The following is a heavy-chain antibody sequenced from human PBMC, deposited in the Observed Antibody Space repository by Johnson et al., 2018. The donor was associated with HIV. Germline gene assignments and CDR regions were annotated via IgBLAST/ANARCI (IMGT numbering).Heavy chain of an antibody. CDR3: AKDISQWLIRAFDI. V-gene: IGHV3-30*18. CDR2: ISYDGSNK. CDR1: GFTFSSYG. J-gene: IGHJ3*02. D-gene: IGHD5-12*01. Sequence: LVESGGGVVQPGRSLRLSCAASGFTFSSYGMHWVRQAPGKGLEWVAVISYDGSNKYYADSVKGRFTISRDNSKNTLYLQMNSLRAEDTAVYYCAKDISQWLIRAFDIWGQGTMVTVSS.